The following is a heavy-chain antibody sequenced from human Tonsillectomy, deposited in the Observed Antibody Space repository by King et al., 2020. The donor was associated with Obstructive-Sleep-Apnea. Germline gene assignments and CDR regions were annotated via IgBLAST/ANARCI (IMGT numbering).Heavy chain of an antibody. CDR1: GYTFTSYD. J-gene: IGHJ4*02. CDR2: MNANSGNT. CDR3: ARRYGSGSYFGLDY. D-gene: IGHD3-10*01. V-gene: IGHV1-8*01. Sequence: VQLVESGAEVKKPGASVKVSCKASGYTFTSYDINWVRQATGQGLEWMGWMNANSGNTGYAQKFQGRVTMTRNTSITTAYMELSSLTPEDTAVYYCARRYGSGSYFGLDYWGQGTLVTVSS.